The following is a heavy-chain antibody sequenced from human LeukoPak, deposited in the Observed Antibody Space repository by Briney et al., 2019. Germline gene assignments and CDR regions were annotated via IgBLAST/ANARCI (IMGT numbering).Heavy chain of an antibody. CDR1: GGTFSSYA. CDR3: ARRQGGYCSSTSCYLAFDI. Sequence: SVKVSCKASGGTFSSYAISWVRQAPGQGLEWMGGIIPIFGTANYAQKLQGRVTITADESTSTAYMELSSLRSEDTAVYYCARRQGGYCSSTSCYLAFDIWGQGTMVTVSS. V-gene: IGHV1-69*13. CDR2: IIPIFGTA. J-gene: IGHJ3*02. D-gene: IGHD2-2*01.